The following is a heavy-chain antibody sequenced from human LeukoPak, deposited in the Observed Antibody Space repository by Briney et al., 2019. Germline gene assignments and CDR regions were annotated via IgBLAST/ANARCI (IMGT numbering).Heavy chain of an antibody. CDR1: GFTFSTYT. CDR3: ARDLRDGYNNPPDY. D-gene: IGHD5-24*01. CDR2: ISYDGSNT. Sequence: GGSLRLSCAASGFTFSTYTMHWVRQAPGKGPEWVAIISYDGSNTDYADSVKGRFTISRDNAKNSLYLQMNSLRAEDTAVYYCARDLRDGYNNPPDYWGQGTLVTVSS. J-gene: IGHJ4*02. V-gene: IGHV3-30*04.